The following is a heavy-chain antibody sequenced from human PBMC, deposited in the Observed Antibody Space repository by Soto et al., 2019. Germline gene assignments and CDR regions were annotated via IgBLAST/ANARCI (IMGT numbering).Heavy chain of an antibody. D-gene: IGHD6-19*01. Sequence: PGGSLRLSCAASGFTFSSYAMSWVRQAPGKGLEWVSAISGSGGSTYYADSVKGRFTISRDNSKNTLYLQMNSLRAEDTAVYYCAKDSSYPEQWLAAYYFDYWGQGTLVTVSS. CDR1: GFTFSSYA. CDR2: ISGSGGST. CDR3: AKDSSYPEQWLAAYYFDY. V-gene: IGHV3-23*01. J-gene: IGHJ4*02.